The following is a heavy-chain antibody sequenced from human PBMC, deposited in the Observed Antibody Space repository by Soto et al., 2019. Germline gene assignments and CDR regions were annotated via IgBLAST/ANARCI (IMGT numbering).Heavy chain of an antibody. V-gene: IGHV1-8*01. Sequence: QVQLVQSGAEVKKPGASVKVSCKASGYTFTSYDINWVRQATGQGLEWMGWMNPNSGNTGYAQKFSGRVTMIRNPSISTAYMELSSLRYEDTAVYYCAWVPYSSSSVYWYFDLWGRGTLVTVSS. CDR1: GYTFTSYD. CDR2: MNPNSGNT. J-gene: IGHJ2*01. D-gene: IGHD6-6*01. CDR3: AWVPYSSSSVYWYFDL.